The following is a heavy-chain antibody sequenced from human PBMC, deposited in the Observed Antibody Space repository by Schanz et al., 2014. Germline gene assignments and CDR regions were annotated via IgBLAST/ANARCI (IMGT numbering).Heavy chain of an antibody. Sequence: EVQLLESGGGLIQPGGSLRLSCAASGFTFSNYAMSWVRQAPGKGLEWVSGFIVDSGNTYYADSVKGRFTISRDNSENTLYLQMNSLSADDTAVFYCAKGMGYCSGGTCYDYYYYGLDVWGQGTTVTVSS. CDR2: FIVDSGNT. V-gene: IGHV3-23*01. CDR1: GFTFSNYA. J-gene: IGHJ6*02. CDR3: AKGMGYCSGGTCYDYYYYGLDV. D-gene: IGHD2-15*01.